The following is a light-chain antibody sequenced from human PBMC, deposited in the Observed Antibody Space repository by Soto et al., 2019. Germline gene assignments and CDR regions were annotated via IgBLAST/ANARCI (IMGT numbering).Light chain of an antibody. Sequence: QSVLTQPPSVSGAPGQRVTISCTGSSSNIGAGYDEHWYQQLPGTAPKLIIYGNRHRPSGVPDRFSGSKSGTSAALAITGSQAEDEAYYYCQSYDSSLDVVFGGGNKLTVL. J-gene: IGLJ2*01. CDR2: GNR. V-gene: IGLV1-40*01. CDR3: QSYDSSLDVV. CDR1: SSNIGAGYD.